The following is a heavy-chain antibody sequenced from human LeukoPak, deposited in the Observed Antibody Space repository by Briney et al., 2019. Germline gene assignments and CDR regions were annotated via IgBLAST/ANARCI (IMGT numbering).Heavy chain of an antibody. CDR3: ARVLKDYYGSGSYFTFDY. D-gene: IGHD3-10*01. V-gene: IGHV1-2*02. CDR1: GYTFTSYG. J-gene: IGHJ4*02. CDR2: INPNSGGT. Sequence: ASVKVSCKASGYTFTSYGISWVRQAPGQGLEWMGWINPNSGGTNFAQKFQGRVTMTRDTSISTAYMELSRLRSDDTAVYYCARVLKDYYGSGSYFTFDYWGQGTLVTVSS.